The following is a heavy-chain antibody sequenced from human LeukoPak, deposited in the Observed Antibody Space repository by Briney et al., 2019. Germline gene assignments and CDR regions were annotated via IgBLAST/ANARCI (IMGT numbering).Heavy chain of an antibody. D-gene: IGHD2-2*01. CDR2: ISSSGSTI. V-gene: IGHV3-48*03. CDR3: ARERYCSSTSCYAALFDY. Sequence: PGGSLRLSCAASGFTFSSYEMNWVRQAPGKGLGWVSYISSSGSTIYYADSVKGRFTISRDNAKNSLYLQMNSLRAEDTAVYYCARERYCSSTSCYAALFDYWGQGTLVTVSS. J-gene: IGHJ4*02. CDR1: GFTFSSYE.